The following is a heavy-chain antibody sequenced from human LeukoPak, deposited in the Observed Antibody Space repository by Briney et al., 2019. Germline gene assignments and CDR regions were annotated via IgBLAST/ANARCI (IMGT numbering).Heavy chain of an antibody. CDR3: AKDSRETLAGTEDY. CDR1: GFTFSTYA. V-gene: IGHV3-23*01. J-gene: IGHJ4*02. CDR2: ITSSGYDT. Sequence: GRSLRLSCAASGFTFSTYAMSWVRQAPGKGLELVSSITSSGYDTYYRDSVKGRFTISRDNSENTLYLQMNSLRPEDTAMYYCAKDSRETLAGTEDYWGRGTLVTVSS. D-gene: IGHD6-19*01.